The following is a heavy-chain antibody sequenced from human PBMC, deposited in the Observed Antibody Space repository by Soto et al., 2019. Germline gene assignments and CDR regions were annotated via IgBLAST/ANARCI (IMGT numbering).Heavy chain of an antibody. CDR1: GGTFSSYA. CDR3: ARGDTYYYDSSGYSHWYYFDY. D-gene: IGHD3-22*01. CDR2: IIPIFGTA. Sequence: ASVKVSCKASGGTFSSYAISWVRQAPGQGLEWMGGIIPIFGTANYAQKFQGRVTITADESTSTAYMELSSLRSEDTAVYYCARGDTYYYDSSGYSHWYYFDYWGQGTLVTVSS. V-gene: IGHV1-69*13. J-gene: IGHJ4*02.